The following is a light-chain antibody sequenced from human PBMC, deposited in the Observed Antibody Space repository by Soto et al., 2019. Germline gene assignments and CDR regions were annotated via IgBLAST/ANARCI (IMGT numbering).Light chain of an antibody. CDR3: QQYGRSPLT. J-gene: IGKJ4*01. CDR1: QTVSSSY. CDR2: GAS. Sequence: EVVLTQSPGTLSLSPGERATLSCRASQTVSSSYLAWYQQKPGQAPRLLIYGASSRATGIPDRFSGSGSGTDFTLTISRLEPEEFAVYHCQQYGRSPLTVGGGTKVEIQ. V-gene: IGKV3-20*01.